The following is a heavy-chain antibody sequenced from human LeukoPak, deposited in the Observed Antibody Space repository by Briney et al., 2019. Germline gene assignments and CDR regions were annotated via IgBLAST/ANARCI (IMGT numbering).Heavy chain of an antibody. V-gene: IGHV3-23*01. J-gene: IGHJ4*02. CDR1: GFNFNFYA. D-gene: IGHD2-15*01. CDR2: ISASGGTT. CDR3: AKEGYCSDGSCFEPFDY. Sequence: GGSLRLSCAASGFNFNFYAMSWVRQAPGGGLEWVSGISASGGTTYYADSVKGRFTISRDNSKSTLYLQMNSLRAEDTAVYYCAKEGYCSDGSCFEPFDYWGQGTLVSVSS.